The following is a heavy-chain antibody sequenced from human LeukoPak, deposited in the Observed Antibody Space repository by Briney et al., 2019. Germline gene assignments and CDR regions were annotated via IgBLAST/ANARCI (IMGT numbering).Heavy chain of an antibody. CDR1: GFTFSTYG. V-gene: IGHV3-30*03. J-gene: IGHJ6*02. CDR3: VRSSTAGATTTYSYYGMDV. Sequence: PARSLRLSCTASGFTFSTYGMHWVRQAPGKGLEWVAFISADGSHKYYVDSVKGRFTISRDNAKNSLYLLMNSLRAEDTAVYYCVRSSTAGATTTYSYYGMDVWGQGTTVTVSS. D-gene: IGHD1-26*01. CDR2: ISADGSHK.